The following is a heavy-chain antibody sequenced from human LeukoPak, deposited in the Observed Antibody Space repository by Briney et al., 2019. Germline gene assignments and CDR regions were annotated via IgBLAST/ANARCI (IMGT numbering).Heavy chain of an antibody. CDR2: IYTSGST. V-gene: IGHV4-4*09. J-gene: IGHJ4*02. CDR3: ARSFYGALDY. CDR1: GGSISSYY. Sequence: PSETLSLTCTVSGGSISSYYWSWIRQPPGKGLEWIGYIYTSGSTNHNPSLKSRVTISVDTSKNQFSLKLSSVTAADTAVYYCARSFYGALDYWGQGTLVTVSS. D-gene: IGHD4-17*01.